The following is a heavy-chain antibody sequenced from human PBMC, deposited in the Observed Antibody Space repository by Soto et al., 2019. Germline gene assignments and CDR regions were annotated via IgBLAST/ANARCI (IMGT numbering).Heavy chain of an antibody. V-gene: IGHV3-21*01. CDR3: ARDPGMIVPDAFDI. J-gene: IGHJ3*02. D-gene: IGHD3-22*01. Sequence: GGSLRLSCAASGFTFSSYSMNWVRQAPGKGLEWVSSISSSSSYIYYADSVKGRFTISRDNAKNSLYLQMNSLRAEDTAVYYCARDPGMIVPDAFDIWGQGTMVTVSS. CDR2: ISSSSSYI. CDR1: GFTFSSYS.